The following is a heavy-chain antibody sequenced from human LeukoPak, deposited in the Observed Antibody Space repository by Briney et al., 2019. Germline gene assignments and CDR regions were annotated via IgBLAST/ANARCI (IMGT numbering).Heavy chain of an antibody. D-gene: IGHD3-22*01. CDR2: ITSSSSYI. V-gene: IGHV3-21*01. J-gene: IGHJ4*02. CDR1: GFTFSSYT. CDR3: ARHVVAVGFDY. Sequence: PGGSLRLSCAASGFTFSSYTMNWVRQAPGKGPEWVSSITSSSSYIYYADSVKGRFTISRDNAKNSLYLQMNSLRVEDTAVYYCARHVVAVGFDYWGQGTLVTVSS.